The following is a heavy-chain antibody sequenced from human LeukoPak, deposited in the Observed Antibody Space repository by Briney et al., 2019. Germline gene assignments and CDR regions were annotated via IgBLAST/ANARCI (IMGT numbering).Heavy chain of an antibody. CDR1: GGSINTGSYY. D-gene: IGHD1-14*01. J-gene: IGHJ4*02. CDR2: IYYSGST. CDR3: ARGEPYYFDY. Sequence: MPSETLSLTCTVSGGSINTGSYYWSWIRQHPGKGLEWIGYIYYSGSTYYNPSLRSRVTISVDPSKNQFSLKLSSVTAADTAVYYCARGEPYYFDYWGQGTLVTVSS. V-gene: IGHV4-31*03.